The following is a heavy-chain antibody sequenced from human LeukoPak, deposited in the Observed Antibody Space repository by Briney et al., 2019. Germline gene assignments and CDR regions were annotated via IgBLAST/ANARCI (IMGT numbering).Heavy chain of an antibody. V-gene: IGHV1-8*01. CDR3: ARGNTSELHWGY. D-gene: IGHD1-7*01. J-gene: IGHJ4*02. CDR2: MNPNSGNT. CDR1: GYTFTSYD. Sequence: ASVKVSCKASGYTFTSYDINWVRQATGQGLEWMGWMNPNSGNTGYGQKFQGRVTMTRNTSISTAYMELSSLRSEDTAVYYCARGNTSELHWGYWGQGTLVTVSS.